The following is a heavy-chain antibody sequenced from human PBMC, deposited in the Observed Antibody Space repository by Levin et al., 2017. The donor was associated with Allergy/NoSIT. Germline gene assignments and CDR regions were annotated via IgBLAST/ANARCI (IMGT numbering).Heavy chain of an antibody. D-gene: IGHD6-19*01. V-gene: IGHV3-7*01. CDR2: IKQDGSET. CDR3: AREEGWGYHYGMDV. J-gene: IGHJ6*01. Sequence: PGGSLRLSCAASGFTFTSFWMTWVRQAPGKGLEWVANIKQDGSETYYVDSVKGRFTISRDNAKNSVYLQMNSLRVDETAVYYCAREEGWGYHYGMDVWGQGTTVTVSS. CDR1: GFTFTSFW.